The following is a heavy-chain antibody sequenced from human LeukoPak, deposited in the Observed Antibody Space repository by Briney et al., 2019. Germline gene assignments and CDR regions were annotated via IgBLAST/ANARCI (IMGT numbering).Heavy chain of an antibody. CDR2: ISDDGSTK. J-gene: IGHJ4*02. V-gene: IGHV3-30-3*01. D-gene: IGHD3-3*01. CDR3: ARDSPVFDFWSGYRSEYYFDY. Sequence: PGRSLRLSCAASEFTFSSYAMNWVRQAPGKGLEWVSTISDDGSTKYYADSVKGRFTISRDNSKNTLYLQMNSLRAEDTAVYYCARDSPVFDFWSGYRSEYYFDYWGQGTLVTVSS. CDR1: EFTFSSYA.